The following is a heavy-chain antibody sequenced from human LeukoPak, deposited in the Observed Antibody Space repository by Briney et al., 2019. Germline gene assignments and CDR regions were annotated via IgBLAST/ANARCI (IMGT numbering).Heavy chain of an antibody. CDR1: GYTFTSNY. V-gene: IGHV1-46*01. CDR3: ARSEGDSSGYPHYYYYMDV. Sequence: ASVKVSCKAFGYTFTSNYMHWVRQAPGQGPEWMGVISPSGGSTTYAQKFQGRVTMTRDMSTSTVYMELSSLRSEDTAVYYCARSEGDSSGYPHYYYYMDVWGKGTTVTVSS. D-gene: IGHD3-22*01. CDR2: ISPSGGST. J-gene: IGHJ6*03.